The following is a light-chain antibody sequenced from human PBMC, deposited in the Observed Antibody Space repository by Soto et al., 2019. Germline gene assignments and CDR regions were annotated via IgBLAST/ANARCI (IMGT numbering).Light chain of an antibody. V-gene: IGKV3-20*01. CDR3: QQYDSSYT. CDR2: GAS. J-gene: IGKJ2*01. CDR1: QTGTNNY. Sequence: EIVLTQSPGTLSLSPGERATLSCRASQTGTNNYLAWYQQKPGQAPRLVMSGASSRATGIPDRFSGGGSETDFTLTISRLEPEDFAVYYCQQYDSSYTFGQGTKLVMK.